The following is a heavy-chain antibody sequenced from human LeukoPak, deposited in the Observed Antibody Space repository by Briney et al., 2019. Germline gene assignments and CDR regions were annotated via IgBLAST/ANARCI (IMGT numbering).Heavy chain of an antibody. J-gene: IGHJ4*02. CDR1: GFSLNTNGMR. CDR2: IDWDGNT. CDR3: ARSSHSGVWYDLDY. D-gene: IGHD6-19*01. Sequence: SGPALVKPTQTLTLTCTFSGFSLNTNGMRVSWIRQSPGKALEYFARIDWDGNTFYSASLRSRLTISKDTSKNQVILTMTNMDPVDTATYYCARSSHSGVWYDLDYWGQGILVTVSS. V-gene: IGHV2-70*04.